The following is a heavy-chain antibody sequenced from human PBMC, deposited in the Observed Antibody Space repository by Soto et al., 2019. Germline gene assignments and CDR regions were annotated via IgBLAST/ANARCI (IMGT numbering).Heavy chain of an antibody. J-gene: IGHJ4*02. V-gene: IGHV3-33*01. Sequence: GGSLRLSCAASGSIFRGYGMHWVRQAPGKGLEWVAVIRYDGSNINYADSVMGRFTISRDNSKNTLYLEMNSLRAEDTAVYYCTTDRPYDYDSSSHDHWGQGTVVTVSS. CDR2: IRYDGSNI. CDR3: TTDRPYDYDSSSHDH. D-gene: IGHD3-22*01. CDR1: GSIFRGYG.